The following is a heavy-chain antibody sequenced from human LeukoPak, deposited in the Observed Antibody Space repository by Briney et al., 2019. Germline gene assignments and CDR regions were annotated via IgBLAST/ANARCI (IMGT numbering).Heavy chain of an antibody. D-gene: IGHD3-3*01. J-gene: IGHJ5*02. CDR3: AGRLRDGIFGVVTKFDP. CDR2: IIPIFGTV. V-gene: IGHV1-69*05. Sequence: ASVKVSCKASGGTFSSYAISWVRQAPGQGLEWMGGIIPIFGTVNYAQKFQGRVTITTDESTSTAYMELSSLRSEDTAVYYCAGRLRDGIFGVVTKFDPWGQGTLVTVSS. CDR1: GGTFSSYA.